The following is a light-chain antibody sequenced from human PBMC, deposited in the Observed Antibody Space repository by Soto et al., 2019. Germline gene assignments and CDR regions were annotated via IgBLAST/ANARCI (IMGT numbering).Light chain of an antibody. CDR2: STN. V-gene: IGLV8-61*01. CDR3: QSYDSGLSVV. J-gene: IGLJ2*01. CDR1: SGSVSTSYY. Sequence: QTVVTQEPSFSVSPGGTVTLTCGLSSGSVSTSYYPTWYQQTPGQAPRTLIYSTNIRSSGVPDRFSGSILGNKAALTITGAQADDESDYYCQSYDSGLSVVFGGGTKLTVL.